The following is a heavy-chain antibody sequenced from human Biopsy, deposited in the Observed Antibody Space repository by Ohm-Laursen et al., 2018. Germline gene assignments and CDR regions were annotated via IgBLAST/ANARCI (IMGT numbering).Heavy chain of an antibody. CDR1: GYTFTDYY. CDR3: VRDHGVTFSGVIVRGDAFDV. D-gene: IGHD3-16*02. CDR2: IHVKSGAT. J-gene: IGHJ3*01. Sequence: ASVKVSCKASGYTFTDYYLRWVRQDPGQGLEWMGWIHVKSGATNYAEKFQGRVTMTGDTSLRTTYMELRSLSPDDTAVYYCVRDHGVTFSGVIVRGDAFDVWGQGTKVTVSS. V-gene: IGHV1-2*02.